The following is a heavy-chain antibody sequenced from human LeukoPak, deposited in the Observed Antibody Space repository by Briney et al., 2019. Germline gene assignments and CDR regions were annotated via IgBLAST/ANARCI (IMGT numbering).Heavy chain of an antibody. CDR1: GFTFSSHC. V-gene: IGHV3-30*18. CDR2: ISYDGSNK. CDR3: AKTSEEWLHDGYYFDY. J-gene: IGHJ4*02. Sequence: PGRSLRLSCAASGFTFSSHCIHWVRQAPGKGLEWVALISYDGSNKYYVDSAKGRFTISRNNSKNTLYLPMNSLRTQDTAVYHCAKTSEEWLHDGYYFDYWGQGTLVTVSS. D-gene: IGHD3-3*01.